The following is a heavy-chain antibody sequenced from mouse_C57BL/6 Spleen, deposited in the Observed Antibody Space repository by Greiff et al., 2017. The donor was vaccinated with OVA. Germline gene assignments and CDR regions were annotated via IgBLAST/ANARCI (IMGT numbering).Heavy chain of an antibody. D-gene: IGHD2-4*01. J-gene: IGHJ2*01. CDR3: ARRYDYGLDY. Sequence: QVQLQQPGAELVKPGASVKLSCKASGYTFTSYWMHWVKQRPGQGLEWIGMIHPNSGSTNYNAKFKSKATLTVDKSSSTAYMQLSSLTSEDSAVYYCARRYDYGLDYWGQGTTLTVSS. CDR2: IHPNSGST. CDR1: GYTFTSYW. V-gene: IGHV1-64*01.